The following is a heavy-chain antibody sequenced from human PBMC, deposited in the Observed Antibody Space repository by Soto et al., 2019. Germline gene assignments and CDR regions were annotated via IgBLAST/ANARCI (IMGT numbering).Heavy chain of an antibody. Sequence: QVQLVQSGAEVKKPGASVKVSCKASGYPFTGYYMHWVRQAPGQGLGWMGWINPNSGGTNYAQKFQGWVARTRDTAISTVYMELIRLRSDDTAVYYCARCCLWFESAPSYYGMDVWGQGTTVSVSS. CDR2: INPNSGGT. V-gene: IGHV1-2*04. D-gene: IGHD3-10*01. CDR3: ARCCLWFESAPSYYGMDV. J-gene: IGHJ6*02. CDR1: GYPFTGYY.